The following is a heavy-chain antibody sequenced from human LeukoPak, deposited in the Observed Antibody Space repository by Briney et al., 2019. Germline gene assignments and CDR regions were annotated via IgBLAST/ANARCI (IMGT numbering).Heavy chain of an antibody. CDR3: ARGEGIEFLTIANDNLFDY. Sequence: GGSLRLSCAASGFTFSSYSMNWVRQAPGKGLEWVSSISSSSSYIYYADSVKGRFTISRDNAKNSLYLQMNSLRAEDTAVYYCARGEGIEFLTIANDNLFDYWGQGTLVTVSS. D-gene: IGHD1-26*01. V-gene: IGHV3-21*01. J-gene: IGHJ4*02. CDR1: GFTFSSYS. CDR2: ISSSSSYI.